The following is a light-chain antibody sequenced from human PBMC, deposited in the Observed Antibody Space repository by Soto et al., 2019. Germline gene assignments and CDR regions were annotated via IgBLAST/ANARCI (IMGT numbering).Light chain of an antibody. J-gene: IGLJ2*01. CDR3: SSYSGTNSNVI. V-gene: IGLV2-8*01. CDR1: YSDIGDYNY. Sequence: QSALTQPPSASGSPGQSVTISCAGTYSDIGDYNYVSWYQQHPDKVPKLIIYEVTKRPSGVPDRFSGSKSGYTASLTVSDLQPADEAVYYCSSYSGTNSNVIFGAGTKVTVL. CDR2: EVT.